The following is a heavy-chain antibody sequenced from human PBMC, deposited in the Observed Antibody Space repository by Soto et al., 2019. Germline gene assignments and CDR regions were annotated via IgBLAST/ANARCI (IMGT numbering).Heavy chain of an antibody. V-gene: IGHV5-10-1*01. Sequence: PGESLKISCKGSGYSFTSYWISWVRQMPGKGLEWMGRIDPSDSYTNYSPSFQGHVTISADKSISTAYLQWSSLKASDTAMYYCASGPTTTSVVVITNNYYYYGMEVWGQGTTVTVSS. CDR1: GYSFTSYW. J-gene: IGHJ6*02. CDR2: IDPSDSYT. CDR3: ASGPTTTSVVVITNNYYYYGMEV. D-gene: IGHD3-3*01.